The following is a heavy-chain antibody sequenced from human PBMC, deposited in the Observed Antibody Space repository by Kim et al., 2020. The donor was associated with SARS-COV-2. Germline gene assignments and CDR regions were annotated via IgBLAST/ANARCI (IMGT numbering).Heavy chain of an antibody. CDR3: ARVMYYYYYMDV. J-gene: IGHJ6*03. V-gene: IGHV4-30-2*05. D-gene: IGHD2-8*01. Sequence: YYNPSLKSRVTISVDTSKNQFSRKLSSVTAADTAVYYCARVMYYYYYMDVWGKGTTVTVSS.